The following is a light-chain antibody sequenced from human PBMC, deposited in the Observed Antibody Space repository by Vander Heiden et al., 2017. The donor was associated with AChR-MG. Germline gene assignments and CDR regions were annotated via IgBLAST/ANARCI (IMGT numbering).Light chain of an antibody. CDR3: QQYNDWPRYT. J-gene: IGKJ2*01. Sequence: ELVMTHSPATLSVSPGARATLSCRASQSVGGDLAWYQPKPGQAPRLLIHPAPTSVTGVPGRFSGSEFGTQFTLAISSRQLEDFAVYYCQQYNDWPRYTFGQGTKLEIK. CDR1: QSVGGD. CDR2: PAP. V-gene: IGKV3-15*01.